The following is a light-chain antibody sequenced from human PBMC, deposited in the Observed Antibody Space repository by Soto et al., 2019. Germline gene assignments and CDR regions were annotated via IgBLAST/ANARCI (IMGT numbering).Light chain of an antibody. V-gene: IGLV1-44*01. Sequence: QPALTQPPSASGTPGQRVTISCSGSSSNIGSNTVNWYQQLPGTAPKLLIYSNNQRPSGVPDRFSGSKSGTSASLAISGLQSEDEADYYCAAWDDSLNGPVVFGGGTKLTVL. CDR3: AAWDDSLNGPVV. J-gene: IGLJ2*01. CDR1: SSNIGSNT. CDR2: SNN.